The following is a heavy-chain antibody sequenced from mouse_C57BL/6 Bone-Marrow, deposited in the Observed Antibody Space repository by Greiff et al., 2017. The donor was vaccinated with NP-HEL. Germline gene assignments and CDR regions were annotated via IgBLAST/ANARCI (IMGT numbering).Heavy chain of an antibody. J-gene: IGHJ1*03. V-gene: IGHV1-81*01. Sequence: QVQLKESGAELARPGVSVKLSCKASGYTFTSYGISWVKQRTGQGLEWIGEIYPRSGNTYYNEKFKGKATLTADKSSSTAYMELRSLTSEDSAVYFCARSVGSYGYFDVWGTGTTVTVSS. CDR1: GYTFTSYG. D-gene: IGHD1-1*02. CDR3: ARSVGSYGYFDV. CDR2: IYPRSGNT.